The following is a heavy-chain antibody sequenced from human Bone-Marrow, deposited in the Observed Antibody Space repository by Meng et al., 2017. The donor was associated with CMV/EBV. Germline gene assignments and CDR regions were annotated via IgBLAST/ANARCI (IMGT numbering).Heavy chain of an antibody. D-gene: IGHD6-13*01. J-gene: IGHJ6*02. V-gene: IGHV3-9*01. Sequence: SLKISCSASGFTFDDYAMYWVRQGPGKGLEWVSSISWNSDSIDYADSVKGRFSISRDNAKNSLYLQMNSLRAEDTALYYCVKDKGSSWYWHYGMDVWGQGTTVTFSS. CDR1: GFTFDDYA. CDR2: ISWNSDSI. CDR3: VKDKGSSWYWHYGMDV.